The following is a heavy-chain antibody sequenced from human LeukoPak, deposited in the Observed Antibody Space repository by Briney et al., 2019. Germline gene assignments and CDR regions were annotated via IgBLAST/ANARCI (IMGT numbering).Heavy chain of an antibody. D-gene: IGHD6-13*01. CDR2: ISGSGGST. Sequence: GGSLRLSCAASGFTFSSYAMSWVRQAPGKGLEWVSAISGSGGSTYYADSVKGRFTISRDNSKNTLYLQMNSLRAKDTAVYYCAKVGSSWSTIDYWGQGTLVTVSS. J-gene: IGHJ4*02. CDR3: AKVGSSWSTIDY. CDR1: GFTFSSYA. V-gene: IGHV3-23*01.